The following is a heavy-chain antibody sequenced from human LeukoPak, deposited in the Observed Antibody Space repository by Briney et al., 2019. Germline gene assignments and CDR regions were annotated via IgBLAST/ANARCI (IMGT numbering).Heavy chain of an antibody. CDR3: AREIWATVFGVVWYFDP. Sequence: ASVKVSCKASGYTFTNFGINWVRQAPGQGLEWMGWISPYNGNTNYTQNFQGRLTMTTDTSTSTAYMELRSLRPDDTAVYFCAREIWATVFGVVWYFDPWGLGTLVTVSS. CDR1: GYTFTNFG. J-gene: IGHJ5*02. CDR2: ISPYNGNT. V-gene: IGHV1-18*01. D-gene: IGHD3-3*01.